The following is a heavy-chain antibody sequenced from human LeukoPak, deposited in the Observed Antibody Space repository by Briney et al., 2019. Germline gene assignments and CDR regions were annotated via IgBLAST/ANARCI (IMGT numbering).Heavy chain of an antibody. D-gene: IGHD4-17*01. CDR1: RFTFSNYW. J-gene: IGHJ4*02. CDR3: ARAYIYGDLDY. Sequence: GGSLRLSCAASRFTFSNYWMYWVRQAPGKGLVWVSRINSDGSSTSYADSVKGRFTISRDNAKNTLYLQMNSLRVEDTAVYYCARAYIYGDLDYWGQGTLVTVSS. CDR2: INSDGSST. V-gene: IGHV3-74*01.